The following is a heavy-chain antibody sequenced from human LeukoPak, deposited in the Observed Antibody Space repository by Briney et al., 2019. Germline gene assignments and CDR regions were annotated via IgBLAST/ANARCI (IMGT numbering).Heavy chain of an antibody. CDR2: ISSSGSRT. CDR3: AKTRPLDSSSWSHGDY. V-gene: IGHV3-23*01. J-gene: IGHJ4*02. Sequence: GGSLRLSCAASEFTFSTYAMSWVRQTPEKGLEWVSTISSSGSRTYYVDSVKGRFTVSRDNSNNTVYLQMNSLRAEDTAVYYCAKTRPLDSSSWSHGDYWGQGTLVTVSS. D-gene: IGHD6-13*01. CDR1: EFTFSTYA.